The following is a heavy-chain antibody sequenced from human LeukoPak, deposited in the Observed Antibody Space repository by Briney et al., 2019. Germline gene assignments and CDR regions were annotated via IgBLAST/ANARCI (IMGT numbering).Heavy chain of an antibody. Sequence: GRSLRFSCAASGFTFDDYAMHWVRQAPGKGLEWVSGISWNSGSIGYADSVKGRFTISRDNAKNSLYLQMNSLRAEDTALYYCAKENVAATSGAFDIWGQGTMVTVSS. J-gene: IGHJ3*02. D-gene: IGHD2-15*01. V-gene: IGHV3-9*01. CDR3: AKENVAATSGAFDI. CDR2: ISWNSGSI. CDR1: GFTFDDYA.